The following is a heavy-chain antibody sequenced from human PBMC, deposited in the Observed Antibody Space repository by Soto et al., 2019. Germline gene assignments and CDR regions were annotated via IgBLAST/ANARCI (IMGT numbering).Heavy chain of an antibody. J-gene: IGHJ3*02. V-gene: IGHV1-46*01. D-gene: IGHD5-12*01. CDR1: GYTFTSYY. Sequence: QVQLVQSGAEVKKPGASVKVSCKASGYTFTSYYMHWVRQAPGQGLEWMGIINPSGGSTSYAQKFQGSVTMTRDRSTSTVYMGLSSLRSEDTAVYYCARVWRGYSGYDQNSNAFDIWGQGTMVTVSS. CDR3: ARVWRGYSGYDQNSNAFDI. CDR2: INPSGGST.